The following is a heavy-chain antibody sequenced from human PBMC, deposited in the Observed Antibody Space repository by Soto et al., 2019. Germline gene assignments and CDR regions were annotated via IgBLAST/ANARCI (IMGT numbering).Heavy chain of an antibody. V-gene: IGHV4-59*08. CDR3: ARHRNYPNLFDP. J-gene: IGHJ5*02. CDR1: GGSISNVY. CDR2: IYYTGNT. D-gene: IGHD3-10*01. Sequence: SVTMSLTYTVSGGSISNVYWSWIRQKPGKGLERIGYIYYTGNTNYNPSLKSRVTMSVDTSRNQFSLKLSSVTAADTAVYSCARHRNYPNLFDPLGQGALDIVTS.